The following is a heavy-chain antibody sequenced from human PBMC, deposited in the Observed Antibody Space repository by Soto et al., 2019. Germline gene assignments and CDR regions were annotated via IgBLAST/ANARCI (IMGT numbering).Heavy chain of an antibody. CDR2: IYNRGGT. D-gene: IGHD4-17*01. V-gene: IGHV4-31*11. J-gene: IGHJ5*02. Sequence: PSETLSVTCVVSGGSINRGDFFWNWIRQHPERGLEWIGYIYNRGGTFYNPSLENRLTISMDNSKNLCSLQLTSMTAADTAVYYCASPPTNLDYDDDTWFDPWGQGALVTVSS. CDR3: ASPPTNLDYDDDTWFDP. CDR1: GGSINRGDFF.